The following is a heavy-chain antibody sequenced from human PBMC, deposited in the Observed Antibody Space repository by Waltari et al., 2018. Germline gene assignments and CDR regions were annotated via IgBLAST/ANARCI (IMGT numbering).Heavy chain of an antibody. J-gene: IGHJ5*02. V-gene: IGHV4-59*01. CDR3: ARASPVVRYFDWFPNWFDP. CDR2: INYSGST. D-gene: IGHD3-9*01. Sequence: VQLQESGPGLVKPSETLSITCTVPGGSISSYYWSWIRQPPGKGLEWIGYINYSGSTNYNPSLKSRVTISVDTSKNQFSLKLSSVTAADTAVYYCARASPVVRYFDWFPNWFDPWGQGTLVTVSS. CDR1: GGSISSYY.